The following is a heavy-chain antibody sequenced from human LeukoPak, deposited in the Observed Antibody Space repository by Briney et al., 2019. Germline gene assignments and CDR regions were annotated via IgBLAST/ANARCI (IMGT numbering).Heavy chain of an antibody. CDR3: ARAAPYEYCSSTSCYGSWFDP. D-gene: IGHD2-2*01. CDR1: GYTFTSYY. J-gene: IGHJ5*02. V-gene: IGHV1-46*01. Sequence: GASVKVSCKASGYTFTSYYMHWVRQAPGQGLEWMGIINPSGGSTSYAQKFQGRVTMTRDTSTSTVYMELRSLRSEDTAVYYCARAAPYEYCSSTSCYGSWFDPWGQGTLVTVSS. CDR2: INPSGGST.